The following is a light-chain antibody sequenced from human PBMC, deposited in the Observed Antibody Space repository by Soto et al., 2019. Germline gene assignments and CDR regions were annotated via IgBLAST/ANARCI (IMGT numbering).Light chain of an antibody. CDR1: QSVSST. J-gene: IGKJ4*01. CDR3: QQYNAWPLT. CDR2: GAS. Sequence: EVVMTQSPATLSVSPGERATLSCKVSQSVSSTLAWYQQNPGQAPRLLIYGASTRAAGIPARFSGSGSGTEFTLTISSLQSEDFAVYYCQQYNAWPLTFGGGTKVEIK. V-gene: IGKV3-15*01.